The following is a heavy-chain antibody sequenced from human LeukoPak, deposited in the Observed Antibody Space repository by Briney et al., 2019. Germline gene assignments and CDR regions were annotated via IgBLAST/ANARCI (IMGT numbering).Heavy chain of an antibody. D-gene: IGHD3-10*01. J-gene: IGHJ4*02. CDR3: AKDDHGSGNY. Sequence: PGGSLRLSCAASGFTFSSYGISWVRQAPGKGLEWVAVISYDGSNKYYADSVKGRFTISRDNSKNTLYLQMNSLRAEDTAVYYCAKDDHGSGNYWGQGTLVTVSS. CDR1: GFTFSSYG. CDR2: ISYDGSNK. V-gene: IGHV3-30*18.